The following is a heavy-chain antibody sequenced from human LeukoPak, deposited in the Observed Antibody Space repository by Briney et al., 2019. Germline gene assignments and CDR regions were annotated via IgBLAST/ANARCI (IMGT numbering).Heavy chain of an antibody. D-gene: IGHD4-23*01. Sequence: PGGSLRLSSAASGFTFSSYAMSWVRQAPGKGLEWFSDISGSGGSTYYEDSVKGRFTISRDNSKNTLYLKMNSLRAEDTAVYYCARDRTTVITPWAFDIWGQGTMVTVSS. V-gene: IGHV3-23*01. CDR2: ISGSGGST. CDR1: GFTFSSYA. CDR3: ARDRTTVITPWAFDI. J-gene: IGHJ3*02.